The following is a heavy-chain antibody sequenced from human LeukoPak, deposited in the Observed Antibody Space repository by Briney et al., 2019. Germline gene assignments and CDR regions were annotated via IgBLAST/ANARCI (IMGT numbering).Heavy chain of an antibody. J-gene: IGHJ5*02. CDR3: ATVGFIAVAELAP. D-gene: IGHD6-19*01. Sequence: ASVKVSCKVSGYTLTELSMHWVRQAPGKGLEWMGGFDPEDGETIYTQKFQRRVTMTEDTSTDTAYMELSSLRSEDTAVYYCATVGFIAVAELAPWGQGPLVTVSS. V-gene: IGHV1-24*01. CDR1: GYTLTELS. CDR2: FDPEDGET.